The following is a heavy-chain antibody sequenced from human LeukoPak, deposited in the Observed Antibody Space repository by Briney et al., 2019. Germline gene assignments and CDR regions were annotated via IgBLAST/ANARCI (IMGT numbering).Heavy chain of an antibody. J-gene: IGHJ4*02. Sequence: GASVKVSCKASGYTFTSYDINWVRQATGQGLEWMGWMNPNSGNTGYAQKFQGRVTITTDESTSTAYMELSSLRSEDTAVYYCASGVGARDPFDYWGQGTLVTVSS. CDR2: MNPNSGNT. CDR3: ASGVGARDPFDY. CDR1: GYTFTSYD. V-gene: IGHV1-8*01. D-gene: IGHD1-26*01.